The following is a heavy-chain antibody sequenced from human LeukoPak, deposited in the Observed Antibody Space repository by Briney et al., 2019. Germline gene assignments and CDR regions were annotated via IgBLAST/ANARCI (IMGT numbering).Heavy chain of an antibody. Sequence: PSETLSLTCAVSGGSISSGGYSWSWIRQPPGKGLEWIGYIYHSGSTYYNPSLKSRVTISVDRSKNQFSLKLSSVTAADTAVYYCARLWFGELGSAAWDYWGQGTLVTVSS. V-gene: IGHV4-30-2*01. D-gene: IGHD3-10*01. J-gene: IGHJ4*02. CDR2: IYHSGST. CDR1: GGSISSGGYS. CDR3: ARLWFGELGSAAWDY.